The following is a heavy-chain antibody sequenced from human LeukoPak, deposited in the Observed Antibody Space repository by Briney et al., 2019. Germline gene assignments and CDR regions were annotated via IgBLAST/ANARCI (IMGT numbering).Heavy chain of an antibody. J-gene: IGHJ5*02. Sequence: SVKVSCKASGDTLSSYAISVVRQAPGQGLEWMGGIIPIFGRANYAQKFQGRVTITADESTSTAYMELSSLMSEDTAVYYCASRYCSGTSCYHFNWFDPWGQGTLVTVSS. V-gene: IGHV1-69*01. D-gene: IGHD2-2*01. CDR3: ASRYCSGTSCYHFNWFDP. CDR1: GDTLSSYA. CDR2: IIPIFGRA.